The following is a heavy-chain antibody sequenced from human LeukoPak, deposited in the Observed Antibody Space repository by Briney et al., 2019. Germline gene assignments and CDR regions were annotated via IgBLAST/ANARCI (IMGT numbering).Heavy chain of an antibody. V-gene: IGHV1-69*04. J-gene: IGHJ3*02. CDR1: GGTFSSYA. CDR2: IIPILGIA. Sequence: SVKVSCKASGGTFSSYAISWVRQAPGQGLEWMGRIIPILGIANYAQKFQGRATITADKSTSTAYMELSSLRSEDTAAYYCARGGVVVPAAPRAFDIWGQGTMVTVSS. D-gene: IGHD2-2*01. CDR3: ARGGVVVPAAPRAFDI.